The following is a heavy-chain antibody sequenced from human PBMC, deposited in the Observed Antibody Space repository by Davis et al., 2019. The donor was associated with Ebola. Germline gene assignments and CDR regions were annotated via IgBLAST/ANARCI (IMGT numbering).Heavy chain of an antibody. J-gene: IGHJ5*02. D-gene: IGHD1/OR15-1a*01. CDR3: AREREVAGNTRPRRHNCFDP. Sequence: ASVKVSCKASRYTFTSHFLHWVRQAPGQGLEWMGVINPSGGNTNYAQKFQGRITLTRDTSTSTVYMELNSLRSEDTAVYYCAREREVAGNTRPRRHNCFDPWGQGTLVTVSS. CDR1: RYTFTSHF. V-gene: IGHV1-46*01. CDR2: INPSGGNT.